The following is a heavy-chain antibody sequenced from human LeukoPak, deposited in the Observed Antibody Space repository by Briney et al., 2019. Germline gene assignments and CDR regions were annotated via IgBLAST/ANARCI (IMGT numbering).Heavy chain of an antibody. D-gene: IGHD6-19*01. CDR2: ISGYNGDT. CDR3: ARDKSPIRSRSGSESSPLDS. J-gene: IGHJ4*02. V-gene: IGHV1-18*04. CDR1: GYTFTYYG. Sequence: ASVKVSCKTSGYTFTYYGINWVRQAPGQGLEWMGWISGYNGDTKYAQKFQGRVTMTTDTFTNTAYMELRSLRSDDTAMYYCARDKSPIRSRSGSESSPLDSWGQGTLVFVSS.